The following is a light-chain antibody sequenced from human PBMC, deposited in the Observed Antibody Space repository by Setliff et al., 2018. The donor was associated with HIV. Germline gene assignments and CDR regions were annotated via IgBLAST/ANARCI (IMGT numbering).Light chain of an antibody. Sequence: SALTQPASVSGSPGQSITISCTGTTRDVGGGQGYVSWYQHFPGKAPKLLLYNVDKRPSWISNRFSGSKSGNTASLTISGLQAEDESDYYCCSFTYLNTYVFGTGTKV. V-gene: IGLV2-14*03. CDR3: CSFTYLNTYV. J-gene: IGLJ1*01. CDR2: NVD. CDR1: TRDVGGGQGY.